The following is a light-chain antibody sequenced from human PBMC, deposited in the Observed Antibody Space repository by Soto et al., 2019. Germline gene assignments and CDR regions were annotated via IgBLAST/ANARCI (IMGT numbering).Light chain of an antibody. CDR3: QKYNSALPRT. Sequence: DIQMTQSPSSLSASVGDRVTITCRASQGISNYLAWYQQKPGKVPKLLIYAASTLQSGVPSRFSGSGSGTDFTLTISSLQPEDVATYYCQKYNSALPRTFGGGTKVEIK. CDR2: AAS. V-gene: IGKV1-27*01. J-gene: IGKJ4*01. CDR1: QGISNY.